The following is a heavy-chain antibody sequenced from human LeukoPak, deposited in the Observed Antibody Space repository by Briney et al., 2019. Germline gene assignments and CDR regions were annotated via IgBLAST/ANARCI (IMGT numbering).Heavy chain of an antibody. Sequence: PGGSLRLSCAASGFTFSTYSMNWVRQAPGKGLEWVSYISSSSSPINYADSMKGRFTISRDNAKDSLYLQMNSLRAEDTAVYYCARSPYYYDSSGLHFDYWGQGILVTVSS. J-gene: IGHJ4*02. CDR1: GFTFSTYS. CDR3: ARSPYYYDSSGLHFDY. CDR2: ISSSSSPI. D-gene: IGHD3-22*01. V-gene: IGHV3-48*01.